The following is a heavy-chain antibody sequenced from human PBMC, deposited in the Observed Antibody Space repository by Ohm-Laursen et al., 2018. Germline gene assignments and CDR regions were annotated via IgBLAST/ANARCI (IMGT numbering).Heavy chain of an antibody. CDR2: ISAKDGNT. CDR1: GFTFSSYG. D-gene: IGHD2-15*01. V-gene: IGHV3-23*01. CDR3: AKGGGGFLDY. J-gene: IGHJ4*02. Sequence: SLRLSCAASGFTFSSYGMTWVRQTPGKGLEWVSSISAKDGNTYYADSVKGRFTISRDNSKNTLYLQMNSLRAEDTAVYYCAKGGGGFLDYWGQGTLVTVSA.